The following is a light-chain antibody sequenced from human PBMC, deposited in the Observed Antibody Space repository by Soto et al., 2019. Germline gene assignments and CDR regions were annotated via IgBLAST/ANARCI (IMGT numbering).Light chain of an antibody. V-gene: IGLV2-14*01. J-gene: IGLJ2*01. Sequence: QSALTQPASVSGSPGQSITISCTGTSSDVGGYNYVSWYQQHPGKVPKLMIFEVTNRPSGVSDRFSGSKSGKTASLTISGLLAEDEADYYCSSYTSDTTWVFGGGTKLTVL. CDR3: SSYTSDTTWV. CDR1: SSDVGGYNY. CDR2: EVT.